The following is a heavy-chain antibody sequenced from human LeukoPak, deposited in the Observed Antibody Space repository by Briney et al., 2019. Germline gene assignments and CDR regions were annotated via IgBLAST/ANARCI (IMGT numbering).Heavy chain of an antibody. J-gene: IGHJ4*02. CDR3: GKSGLIRFDY. D-gene: IGHD2-15*01. V-gene: IGHV3-21*04. Sequence: GGSLRLSCAASGFTFSSYSMNWVRQAPGEGLEWVSSISTSSSYIYYADSVKGRFTISRDNSKNTLYLQMSSLRAEDTVVDYCGKSGLIRFDYWGQGTLVTVSS. CDR2: ISTSSSYI. CDR1: GFTFSSYS.